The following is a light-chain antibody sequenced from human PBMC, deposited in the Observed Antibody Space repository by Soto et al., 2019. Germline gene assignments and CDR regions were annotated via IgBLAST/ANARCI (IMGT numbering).Light chain of an antibody. Sequence: EIVMTQSPATLSVSPGERATLSCRASQSVSSNLAWYQQKPGQAPRLLIYGASTRATGIPARFTGTGSETEYTRTISSLQCEDFAVSCWQQYNKWPALTFGGGTKVEFK. CDR1: QSVSSN. V-gene: IGKV3-15*01. CDR2: GAS. J-gene: IGKJ4*01. CDR3: QQYNKWPALT.